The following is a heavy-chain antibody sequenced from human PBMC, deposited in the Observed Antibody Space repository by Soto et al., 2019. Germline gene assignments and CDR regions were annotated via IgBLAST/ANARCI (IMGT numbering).Heavy chain of an antibody. CDR1: GFTFSSYS. V-gene: IGHV3-48*02. Sequence: GGSLRLSCAASGFTFSSYSMNWVRQAPGKGLEWDSYISSSSSTIYYADSVKGRFTISRDNAKNSLYLQMNSLGDEDTAVYCCARDLLYYYDSSGFLKCYYYGMDVWGQGTTVTVSS. D-gene: IGHD3-22*01. CDR2: ISSSSSTI. CDR3: ARDLLYYYDSSGFLKCYYYGMDV. J-gene: IGHJ6*02.